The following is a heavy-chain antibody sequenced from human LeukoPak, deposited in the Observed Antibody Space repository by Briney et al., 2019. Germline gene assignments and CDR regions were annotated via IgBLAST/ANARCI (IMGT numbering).Heavy chain of an antibody. CDR2: ISWDGGST. Sequence: PGGSLRLSCAASGFTFDDYAMHWVRQAPGKGLEWVSLISWDGGSTYYADSVKGRFTMSRDNSKNSLYLQMNSLRAEDTALYYCAKDSGGSSGRTDYFDYWGQGTLVTVSS. J-gene: IGHJ4*02. V-gene: IGHV3-43D*03. CDR3: AKDSGGSSGRTDYFDY. CDR1: GFTFDDYA. D-gene: IGHD3-22*01.